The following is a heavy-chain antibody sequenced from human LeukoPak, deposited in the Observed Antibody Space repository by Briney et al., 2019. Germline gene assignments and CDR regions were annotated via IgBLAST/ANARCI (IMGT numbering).Heavy chain of an antibody. CDR2: INPNSGGT. J-gene: IGHJ3*02. CDR3: AGNGGSYSGALDI. D-gene: IGHD1-26*01. Sequence: GASVKVSCKASGYTFTGYYMHWVRQAPGQGLEWMGWINPNSGGTNYAQKFQGRVTMTRDTSISTAYMELSRLRSDDTAVYYCAGNGGSYSGALDIWGQGTMVTVSS. CDR1: GYTFTGYY. V-gene: IGHV1-2*02.